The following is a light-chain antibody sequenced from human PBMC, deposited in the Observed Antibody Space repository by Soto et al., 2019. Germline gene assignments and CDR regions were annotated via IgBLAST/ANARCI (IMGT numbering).Light chain of an antibody. Sequence: QSALTQPASVSGSPGQSITISCTGTNSDVGGYNFVSWYQHHPGKAPKLIIYDVSSRPSGVSNRFSGSKSGNTASLTISGLQAWDEADYYCSSYTRSSTLVFGTGTKVTVL. V-gene: IGLV2-14*03. J-gene: IGLJ1*01. CDR3: SSYTRSSTLV. CDR1: NSDVGGYNF. CDR2: DVS.